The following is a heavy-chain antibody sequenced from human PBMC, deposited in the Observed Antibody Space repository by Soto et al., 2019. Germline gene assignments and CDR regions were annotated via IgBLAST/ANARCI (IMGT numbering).Heavy chain of an antibody. D-gene: IGHD2-15*01. CDR2: IYYSGST. CDR1: GGSISSYY. V-gene: IGHV4-59*01. Sequence: SETLSLTCTVSGGSISSYYWSWIRQPPGKGLEWIGYIYYSGSTNYNPSLKSRVTISVDTSKNQFSLKLSSVTAADTAVYYCAREGIDCSGGSCYDEGYNWFDPWGQGTLVTVSS. CDR3: AREGIDCSGGSCYDEGYNWFDP. J-gene: IGHJ5*02.